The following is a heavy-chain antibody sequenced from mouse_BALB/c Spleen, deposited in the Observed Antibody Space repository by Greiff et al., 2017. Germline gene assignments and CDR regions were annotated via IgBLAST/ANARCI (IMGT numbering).Heavy chain of an antibody. D-gene: IGHD2-1*01. Sequence: VKLMESGPGLVAPSQSLSITCTVSGFSLSRYSVHWVRQPPGKGLEWLGVIWAGGSTNYNSALMSRLSISKDNSKSQVFLKMNSLQTDDTAMYYCAREDGNYYFDYWGQGTTLTVSS. J-gene: IGHJ2*01. CDR3: AREDGNYYFDY. V-gene: IGHV2-9*02. CDR1: GFSLSRYS. CDR2: IWAGGST.